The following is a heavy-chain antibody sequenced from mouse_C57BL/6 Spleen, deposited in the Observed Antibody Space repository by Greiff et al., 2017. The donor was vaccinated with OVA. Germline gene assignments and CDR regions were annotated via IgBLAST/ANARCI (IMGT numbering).Heavy chain of an antibody. J-gene: IGHJ3*01. D-gene: IGHD4-1*01. CDR1: GYSITSGYD. CDR2: ISYSGST. V-gene: IGHV3-1*01. Sequence: EVKVEESGPGMVKPSQSLSLTCTVTGYSITSGYDWHWIRHFPGNKLEWMGYISYSGSTNYNPSLKSRISITHDTSKNHFFLKLNSVTTEDTATYYCARDGNWDLFAYWGQGTLVTVSA. CDR3: ARDGNWDLFAY.